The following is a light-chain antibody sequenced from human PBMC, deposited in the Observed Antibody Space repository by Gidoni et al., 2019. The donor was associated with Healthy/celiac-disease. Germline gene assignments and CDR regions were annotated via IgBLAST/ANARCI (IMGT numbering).Light chain of an antibody. J-gene: IGKJ4*01. Sequence: EIVLTQSPATLALSPGERATLSCRASQSVSCYLDWYQQKPGQAPRLLIYDASNRATGIPARFSGSGSGTDFTLTISSLEPEDFAVYYCQQRSNWPPLTFXGXTKVEIK. CDR1: QSVSCY. CDR3: QQRSNWPPLT. V-gene: IGKV3-11*01. CDR2: DAS.